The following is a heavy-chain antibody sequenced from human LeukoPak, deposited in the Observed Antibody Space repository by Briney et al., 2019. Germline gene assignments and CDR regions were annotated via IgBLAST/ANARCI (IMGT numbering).Heavy chain of an antibody. V-gene: IGHV3-7*04. CDR1: GFTFSNYW. CDR3: ARAMDV. CDR2: IKQDGSEK. Sequence: PGGSLRLSCAASGFTFSNYWMRWVRQAPGEGLEWLANIKQDGSEKYYVDSVKGRFSISRDNAKNSLYLQMNSLRAEDTAVYYCARAMDVWGQGTTVTVSS. J-gene: IGHJ6*02.